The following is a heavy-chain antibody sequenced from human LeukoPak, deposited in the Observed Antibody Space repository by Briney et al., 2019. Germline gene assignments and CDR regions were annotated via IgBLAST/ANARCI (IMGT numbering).Heavy chain of an antibody. CDR3: ARGYYYDTSGPEFDN. V-gene: IGHV4-59*01. Sequence: SETLSLTCTVSGGSISSYYWSWLRQPPGKGLEWIGYIYYSGSTNYNPSLKSRVTISVDTSKNQFSLKLSSVTAADTAVYYCARGYYYDTSGPEFDNWGQGTLVTVSS. D-gene: IGHD3-22*01. CDR1: GGSISSYY. J-gene: IGHJ4*02. CDR2: IYYSGST.